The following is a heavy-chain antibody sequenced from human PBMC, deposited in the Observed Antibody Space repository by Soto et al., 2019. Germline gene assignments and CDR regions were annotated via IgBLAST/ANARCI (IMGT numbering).Heavy chain of an antibody. CDR3: AREEYYYGSGAFFDY. V-gene: IGHV1-69*08. Sequence: QVQLVQSGAEVKKPGSSVKVSCKASGGTFSSYTISWVRQAPGQGLEWMGRIIPILGIANYAQKFQGRVTNTGEKIHGPGLQGVSRPGSEDHGLYYCAREEYYYGSGAFFDYWGQGTLVTVSS. D-gene: IGHD3-10*01. CDR1: GGTFSSYT. J-gene: IGHJ4*02. CDR2: IIPILGIA.